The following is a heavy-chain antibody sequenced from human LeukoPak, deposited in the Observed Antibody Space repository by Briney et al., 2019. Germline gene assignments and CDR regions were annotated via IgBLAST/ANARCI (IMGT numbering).Heavy chain of an antibody. CDR3: ARRIRYFDWLHP. D-gene: IGHD3-9*01. V-gene: IGHV1-8*02. CDR1: GYTFTGYY. CDR2: MNPNSGNT. J-gene: IGHJ5*02. Sequence: GASVKVSCKASGYTFTGYYMHWVRQAPGQGLEWMGWMNPNSGNTGYAQKFQGRVTMTRNTSISTAYMELSSLRSEDTAVYYCARRIRYFDWLHPWGQGTLVTVSS.